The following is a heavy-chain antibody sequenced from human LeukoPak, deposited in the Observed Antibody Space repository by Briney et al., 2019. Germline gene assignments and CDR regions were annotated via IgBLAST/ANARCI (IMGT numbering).Heavy chain of an antibody. CDR3: ASNTYYYDSSGYSGGCYFDY. J-gene: IGHJ4*02. CDR2: ISSSGSTI. D-gene: IGHD3-22*01. V-gene: IGHV3-48*04. CDR1: GFTFSSYW. Sequence: AGGSLRLSCAASGFTFSSYWMSWVRQAPGKGLEWVSYISSSGSTIYYADSVKGRFTISRDNAKNSLYLQMNSLRAEDTAVYYCASNTYYYDSSGYSGGCYFDYWGQGTLVTVSS.